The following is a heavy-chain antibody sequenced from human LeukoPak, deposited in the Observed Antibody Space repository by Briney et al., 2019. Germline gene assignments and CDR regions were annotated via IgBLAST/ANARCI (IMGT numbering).Heavy chain of an antibody. CDR3: ARDLRAYDSSGYPDY. CDR2: ISYDGSNK. V-gene: IGHV3-30*04. CDR1: GFTFSSYA. J-gene: IGHJ4*02. Sequence: PGGSLRLSCAASGFTFSSYAIHWVRQAPGKGLEWVAVISYDGSNKYYADSAKGRFTISRDNSKNTLYLQMNSLRAEDTAVYYCARDLRAYDSSGYPDYWGQGTLVTVSS. D-gene: IGHD3-22*01.